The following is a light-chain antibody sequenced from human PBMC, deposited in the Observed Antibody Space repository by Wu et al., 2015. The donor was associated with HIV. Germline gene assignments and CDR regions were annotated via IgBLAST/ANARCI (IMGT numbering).Light chain of an antibody. Sequence: EIVLTQSPGNVSVPVGARVILSCRASESVRSEYVAWYQQKPGQSPSLLIFDAASRAPGVPDRFRGSAAGTNSYFLLTINRLEAEDSAVYYCQQYGTSPWTFGQGTKLEIK. CDR2: DAA. J-gene: IGKJ1*01. CDR1: ESVRSEY. CDR3: QQYGTSPWT. V-gene: IGKV3-20*01.